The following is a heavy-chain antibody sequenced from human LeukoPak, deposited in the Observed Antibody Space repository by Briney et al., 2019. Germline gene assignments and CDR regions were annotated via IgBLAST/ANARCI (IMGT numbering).Heavy chain of an antibody. D-gene: IGHD2-15*01. CDR2: ISGSGSST. J-gene: IGHJ4*02. CDR3: AKARYCSGGSCYFDY. CDR1: GFTFISYV. Sequence: GGSLRLSCAASGFTFISYVMHWVRQAPGKGLEWVSGISGSGSSTYYADSVKGRFTISRDNSKNTLYLQMNSLRAEDTAIYYCAKARYCSGGSCYFDYWGQGTLVTVSS. V-gene: IGHV3-23*01.